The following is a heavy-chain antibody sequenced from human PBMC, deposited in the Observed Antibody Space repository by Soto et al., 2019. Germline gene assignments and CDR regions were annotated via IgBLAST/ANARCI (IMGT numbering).Heavy chain of an antibody. Sequence: ASVKVSCKASGYTFTSYGISWVRQAPGQGLEWMGWISAYNGNTNYAQKLQGRVTMTTDTSTSTAYMELRSLGSDDTAVYYCARGPQTYCSSTSCYYYYMDVWGKGTTVTVSS. CDR2: ISAYNGNT. CDR3: ARGPQTYCSSTSCYYYYMDV. V-gene: IGHV1-18*01. J-gene: IGHJ6*03. CDR1: GYTFTSYG. D-gene: IGHD2-2*01.